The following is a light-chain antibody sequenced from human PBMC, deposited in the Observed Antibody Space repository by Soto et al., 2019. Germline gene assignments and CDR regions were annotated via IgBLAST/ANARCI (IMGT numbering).Light chain of an antibody. CDR2: GAS. V-gene: IGKV3-20*01. J-gene: IGKJ1*01. CDR3: QQYGSSPPGT. Sequence: EIVLTQSPGSLSLSPGERATLSCRASQSFSSSYLAWYQQKPGQAPRLLIYGASSRATGIPHRFSGSGSGTDFTLNISRLEPEDSAVYYCQQYGSSPPGTFGQGTKVEI. CDR1: QSFSSSY.